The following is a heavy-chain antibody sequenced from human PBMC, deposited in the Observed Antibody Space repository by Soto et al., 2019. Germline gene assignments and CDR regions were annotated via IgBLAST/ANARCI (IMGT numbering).Heavy chain of an antibody. CDR2: IWCDGSNK. CDR3: ARDHDASGSYSKYFGMDV. Sequence: QVQLVESGGGVVQPGGSLRLCCAASGFAFNTYGMHWVRQAPVKGLEWVAIIWCDGSNKYYADSVKGRFTISRDNSKNTLFLQVNSLSADDTAVYYCARDHDASGSYSKYFGMDVWGQGTTVTVSS. CDR1: GFAFNTYG. V-gene: IGHV3-33*01. J-gene: IGHJ6*02. D-gene: IGHD3-10*01.